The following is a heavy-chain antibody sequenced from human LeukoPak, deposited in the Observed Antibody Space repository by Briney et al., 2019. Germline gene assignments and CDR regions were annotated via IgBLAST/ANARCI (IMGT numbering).Heavy chain of an antibody. CDR3: ARGWWSFDY. V-gene: IGHV3-30-3*01. Sequence: PGGSLRLSCAASGFTFSSYAMHWVRQAPGKGLEWVAVISYDGSNKYYADSVKGRFTISRDNSKNTLDLQMNSLRAEDTAVYYCARGWWSFDYWGQGTLVTVSS. CDR2: ISYDGSNK. CDR1: GFTFSSYA. D-gene: IGHD2-15*01. J-gene: IGHJ4*02.